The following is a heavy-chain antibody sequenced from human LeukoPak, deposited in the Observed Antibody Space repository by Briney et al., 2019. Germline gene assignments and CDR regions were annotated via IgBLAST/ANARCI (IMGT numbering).Heavy chain of an antibody. CDR3: ARGPRYYDILTGYSNWFDP. CDR2: IYYSGST. CDR1: GGSIRSSYYY. Sequence: PSETLSLTCTVSGGSIRSSYYYWGWIRQPPGKGLEWIGSIYYSGSTYYNPSLKSRVTISVDTSKNQFSLKLSSVTAADTAVYYCARGPRYYDILTGYSNWFDPWGQGTLVTVSS. D-gene: IGHD3-9*01. J-gene: IGHJ5*02. V-gene: IGHV4-39*01.